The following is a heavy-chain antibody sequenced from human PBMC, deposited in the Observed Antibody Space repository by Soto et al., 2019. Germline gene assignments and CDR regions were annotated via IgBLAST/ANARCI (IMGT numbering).Heavy chain of an antibody. CDR1: GGSISSYY. CDR2: IYYSGST. D-gene: IGHD3-9*01. V-gene: IGHV4-59*01. J-gene: IGHJ4*02. CDR3: ARVQYILTGYGTSYYFDY. Sequence: PSETLSLTCTVSGGSISSYYWSWIRQPPGKGLEWIGYIYYSGSTNYNPSLKSRVTISVDTSKNQFSLKLSSVTAADTAVYYCARVQYILTGYGTSYYFDYWGQGTLVTVSS.